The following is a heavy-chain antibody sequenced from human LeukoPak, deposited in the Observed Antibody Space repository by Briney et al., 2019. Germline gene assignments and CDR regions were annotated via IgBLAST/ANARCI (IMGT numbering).Heavy chain of an antibody. J-gene: IGHJ4*02. Sequence: SETLSLTRTVSGGSISSHYWSWIRQPPGKGLEWIGYIYYSGSTNYNPSLKSRVSISGDTSRNQFSLKLTSVTAADTAVYYCARGRLRTNFDYWGQGTLVTVSS. V-gene: IGHV4-59*11. CDR2: IYYSGST. CDR1: GGSISSHY. D-gene: IGHD3-16*01. CDR3: ARGRLRTNFDY.